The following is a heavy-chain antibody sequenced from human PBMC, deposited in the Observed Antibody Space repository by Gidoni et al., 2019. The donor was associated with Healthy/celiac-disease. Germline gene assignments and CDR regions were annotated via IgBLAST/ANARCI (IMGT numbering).Heavy chain of an antibody. CDR2: IYTSGST. Sequence: QVQLQESGPGLVKPSETLSLTCTVSGGSISSYYWSWIRQPAGKGLEWIGRIYTSGSTNYNPSLKSRVTMSVDTSKNQFSLKLSSVTAADTAVYYCARGPGYCSSTSCYTFDYWGQGTLVTVSS. J-gene: IGHJ4*02. CDR3: ARGPGYCSSTSCYTFDY. V-gene: IGHV4-4*07. D-gene: IGHD2-2*01. CDR1: GGSISSYY.